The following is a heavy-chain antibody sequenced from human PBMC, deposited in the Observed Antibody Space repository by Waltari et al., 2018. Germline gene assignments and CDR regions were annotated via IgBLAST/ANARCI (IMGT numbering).Heavy chain of an antibody. CDR2: IYYTGST. CDR3: ARQLWSGYFDRCDY. J-gene: IGHJ4*02. Sequence: QVQLQESGPGLVKPSETLSLTCAFPGDSIPNGRYSWAWIRQPPGKGLEWIGTIYYTGSTYYNPSLKSRVTISQHMSTNQFSLKLNSVSAADTAVYYCARQLWSGYFDRCDYWGQGTAVTVSS. D-gene: IGHD3-3*01. V-gene: IGHV4-39*01. CDR1: GDSIPNGRYS.